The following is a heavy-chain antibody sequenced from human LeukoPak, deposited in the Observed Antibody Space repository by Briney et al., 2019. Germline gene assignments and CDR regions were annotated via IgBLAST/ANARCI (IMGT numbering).Heavy chain of an antibody. CDR2: INPNSGGT. Sequence: EASVKVSCKASGYTFTGYYMHWVRQAPGQGLEWMGWINPNSGGTNYAQKFQGRVTMTRDTSISTAYMELSRLRSDDTAVYYCARDRPYCSGGRCNDKGDYWGQGTLVTVSS. CDR3: ARDRPYCSGGRCNDKGDY. J-gene: IGHJ4*02. D-gene: IGHD2-15*01. CDR1: GYTFTGYY. V-gene: IGHV1-2*02.